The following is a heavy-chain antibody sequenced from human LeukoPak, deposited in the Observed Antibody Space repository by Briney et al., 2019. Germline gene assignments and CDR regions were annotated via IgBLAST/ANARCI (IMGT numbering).Heavy chain of an antibody. CDR2: IIPILGIA. D-gene: IGHD2-15*01. CDR3: ARGSSDMIYSH. CDR1: GGTFSSYA. J-gene: IGHJ4*02. V-gene: IGHV1-69*04. Sequence: ASVKVSCKASGGTFSSYAISWVRQAPGQGLEWMGRIIPILGIANYAQKFQGRVTITADKSTSTAYMELSSLRSEDTAVYYCARGSSDMIYSHWGRGTLVTVSS.